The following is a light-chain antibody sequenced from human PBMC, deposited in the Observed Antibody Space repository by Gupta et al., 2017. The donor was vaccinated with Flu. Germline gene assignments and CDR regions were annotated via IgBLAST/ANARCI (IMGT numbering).Light chain of an antibody. Sequence: YVLTQPPSVSVPPGRTARIACEGNYIGGKNVHWYQQMPGQAPVVVVYEDSDRPSGIPERFSGSNSGKTATLTISRVEAGDEADYYCQASDTGRDHWVFGGGTKLTVL. CDR2: EDS. CDR3: QASDTGRDHWV. J-gene: IGLJ2*01. CDR1: YIGGKN. V-gene: IGLV3-21*03.